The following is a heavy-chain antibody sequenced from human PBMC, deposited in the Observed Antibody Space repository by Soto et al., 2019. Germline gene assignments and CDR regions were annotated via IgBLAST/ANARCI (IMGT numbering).Heavy chain of an antibody. CDR1: GYTFTGFY. D-gene: IGHD4-4*01. V-gene: IGHV1-2*02. J-gene: IGHJ4*02. CDR3: ARGIESLQFIDY. Sequence: RASVKVSCKAPGYTFTGFYMHWVRQAPGQGLEWMGWINPNSGGTKYAQKFQGRVTMTRDTSITTAYMDLSRLRSDDTAVYYCARGIESLQFIDYWGQGTLVTVSS. CDR2: INPNSGGT.